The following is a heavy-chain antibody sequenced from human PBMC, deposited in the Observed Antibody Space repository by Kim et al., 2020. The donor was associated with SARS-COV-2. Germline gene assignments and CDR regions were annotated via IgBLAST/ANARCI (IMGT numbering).Heavy chain of an antibody. Sequence: SETLSLTCTVSGGSISSSSYYWGWIRQPPGKGLEWIGSIYYSGSTYYNPSLKSQVTISVDTSKNQFSLKLSSVTAADTAVYYCASFYCGGDCYPRYFDYWGQGTLVTVSS. D-gene: IGHD2-21*02. CDR3: ASFYCGGDCYPRYFDY. V-gene: IGHV4-39*01. J-gene: IGHJ4*02. CDR2: IYYSGST. CDR1: GGSISSSSYY.